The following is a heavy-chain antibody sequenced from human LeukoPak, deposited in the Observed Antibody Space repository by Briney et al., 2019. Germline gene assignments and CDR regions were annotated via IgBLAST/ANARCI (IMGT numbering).Heavy chain of an antibody. J-gene: IGHJ2*01. CDR1: GFSFSTYG. V-gene: IGHV3-23*01. CDR3: AKDSSGSGSYDFGDY. CDR2: INNSGGST. Sequence: GTLRLSCVGSGFSFSTYGMTWVRQAPGKGLEWVSTINNSGGSTYYADSVKGRFTISRDNSKNTLYLQMNSLRDEDTAVYYCAKDSSGSGSYDFGDYWGRGTLVTVSS. D-gene: IGHD3-10*01.